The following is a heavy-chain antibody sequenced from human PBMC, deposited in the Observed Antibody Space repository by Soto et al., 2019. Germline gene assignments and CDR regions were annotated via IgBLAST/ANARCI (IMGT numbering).Heavy chain of an antibody. CDR3: AGDITMVRGACGMDV. V-gene: IGHV3-7*03. J-gene: IGHJ6*02. Sequence: GGSLRLSCAASGFTFSSYWMSWVRQAPGKGLEWVANKKQDGSEKYYVDSVKGRFTISRDNAKNSLYLQMNSLRAEDTAVYYCAGDITMVRGACGMDVWGQGTTVTVSS. CDR2: KKQDGSEK. D-gene: IGHD3-10*01. CDR1: GFTFSSYW.